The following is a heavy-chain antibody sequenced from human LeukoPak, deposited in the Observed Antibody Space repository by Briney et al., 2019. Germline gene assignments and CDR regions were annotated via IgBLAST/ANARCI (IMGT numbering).Heavy chain of an antibody. V-gene: IGHV4-30-2*01. CDR2: IYHSGST. Sequence: SQTLSLTCAASGGSISSGGYSWSWIRQPPGKGLEWIGYIYHSGSTYYNPSLKSRVTISVDRSKNQFSLKLSSVTAADTAVYYCARGEDSSGYYLDYWGQGTLVTVSS. D-gene: IGHD3-22*01. CDR3: ARGEDSSGYYLDY. J-gene: IGHJ4*02. CDR1: GGSISSGGYS.